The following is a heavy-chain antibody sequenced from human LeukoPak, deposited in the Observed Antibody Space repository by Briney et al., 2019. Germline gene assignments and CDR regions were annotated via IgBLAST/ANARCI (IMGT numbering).Heavy chain of an antibody. CDR3: AKWVFDDPDDY. J-gene: IGHJ4*02. Sequence: GGSLRLSCAASGFTFTTYAMHWVRQAQGKGLEWVSAISGSGGSTYYADSVKGRFTISRDNSKNTLYLQMNSLRAEDTAVYYCAKWVFDDPDDYWGQGTLVTVSS. CDR2: ISGSGGST. D-gene: IGHD3-9*01. V-gene: IGHV3-23*01. CDR1: GFTFTTYA.